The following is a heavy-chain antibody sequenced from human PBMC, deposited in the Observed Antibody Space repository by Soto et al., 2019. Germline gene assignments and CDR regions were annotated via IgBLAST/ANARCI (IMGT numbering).Heavy chain of an antibody. CDR3: ARAADYYYYMDV. Sequence: GGSLRLSCAASGFTFSSYSMNWVRQAPGKGLEWVSYISSSSSTIYYADSVKGRFTISRDNAKNSLYLQMNSLRAEDTAVYYCARAADYYYYMDVWGKGTTVTVSS. J-gene: IGHJ6*03. CDR2: ISSSSSTI. CDR1: GFTFSSYS. V-gene: IGHV3-48*01.